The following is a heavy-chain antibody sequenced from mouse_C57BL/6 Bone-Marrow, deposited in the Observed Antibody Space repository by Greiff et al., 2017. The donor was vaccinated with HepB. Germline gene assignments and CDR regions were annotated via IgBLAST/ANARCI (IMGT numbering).Heavy chain of an antibody. V-gene: IGHV1-64*01. J-gene: IGHJ4*01. Sequence: QVQLQQPGAELVKPGASVKLSCKASGYTFTSYWMHWVKQRPGQGLEWIGMIHPNSGSTNYNEKFKSKATLTVDKSSSTAYMQLSSLTSEDAAVYFCARDGYYYYAMDYWGQGTSGTVSS. CDR3: ARDGYYYYAMDY. CDR2: IHPNSGST. CDR1: GYTFTSYW. D-gene: IGHD2-3*01.